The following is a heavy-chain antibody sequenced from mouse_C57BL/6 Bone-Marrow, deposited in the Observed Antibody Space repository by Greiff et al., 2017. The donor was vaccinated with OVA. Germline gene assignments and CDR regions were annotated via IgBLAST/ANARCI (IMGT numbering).Heavy chain of an antibody. D-gene: IGHD4-1*01. CDR2: INPNNGGT. V-gene: IGHV1-26*01. CDR1: GYTFTDYY. CDR3: ARELGGY. Sequence: EVQLQQSGPELVKPGASVKISCKASGYTFTDYYMNWVKQSHGKSLEWIGDINPNNGGTSYNQKFKGKATLTVDKSSSTAYMELRSLTSEDSAVYYCARELGGYRGQGTTLTVSS. J-gene: IGHJ2*01.